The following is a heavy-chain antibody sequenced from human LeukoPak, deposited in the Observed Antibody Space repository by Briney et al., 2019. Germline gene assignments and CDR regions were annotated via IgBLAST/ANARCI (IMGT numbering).Heavy chain of an antibody. Sequence: GESLKISCKGSGYSFTSYRIGWVRQMPGKGLGWMGIIYPGDSDTRYSPSFQGQVTISADKSISTAYLQWSSLKASDTTMYYCARQHPNHYGDFDYWGQGTLVTVSS. CDR1: GYSFTSYR. D-gene: IGHD4-17*01. V-gene: IGHV5-51*01. CDR3: ARQHPNHYGDFDY. CDR2: IYPGDSDT. J-gene: IGHJ4*02.